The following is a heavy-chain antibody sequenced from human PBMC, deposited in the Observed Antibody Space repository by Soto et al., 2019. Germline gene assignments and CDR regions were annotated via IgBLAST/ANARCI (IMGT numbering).Heavy chain of an antibody. D-gene: IGHD5-18*01. CDR3: ARDADTAMPKVSFDY. J-gene: IGHJ4*02. Sequence: QVQLQESGPGLVKPSETLSLTCTVSGGSVSSGSYSWSWIRQPPGKGLEWIGYIYYSGSTNYNPSLKSRVTISVYTSMNHFALKLSSVTAADTAVYYCARDADTAMPKVSFDYWGQGTLVTVSA. V-gene: IGHV4-61*01. CDR2: IYYSGST. CDR1: GGSVSSGSYS.